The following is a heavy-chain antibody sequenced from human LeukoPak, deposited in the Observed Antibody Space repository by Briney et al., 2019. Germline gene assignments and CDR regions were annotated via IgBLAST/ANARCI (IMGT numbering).Heavy chain of an antibody. D-gene: IGHD3-22*01. V-gene: IGHV5-51*01. J-gene: IGHJ4*02. CDR1: GYSFTSYW. CDR3: ARLGYDSSGYFASPDDY. CDR2: IYPGDSDT. Sequence: GESLKISCKGSGYSFTSYWIGWVRQMPGKGLEWKGIIYPGDSDTRYSPSFQGQVTISADKSISTAYLQWSSLKASDTAMYYCARLGYDSSGYFASPDDYWGQGTLVTVSS.